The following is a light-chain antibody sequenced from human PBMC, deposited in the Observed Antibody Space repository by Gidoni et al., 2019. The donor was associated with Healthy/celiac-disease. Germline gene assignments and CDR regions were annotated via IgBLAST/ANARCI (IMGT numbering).Light chain of an antibody. CDR1: QSVSSN. CDR3: QQYNNWPPLT. J-gene: IGKJ4*01. V-gene: IGKV3-15*01. Sequence: IVMTQSPATLSVSPGERATLSGRASQSVSSNLAWYQQKPGQAPRLLIYGASTRATGIPARVSGRGSGTEFTLNISSLQSEDCAVYYCQQYNNWPPLTFGGGTKVEIK. CDR2: GAS.